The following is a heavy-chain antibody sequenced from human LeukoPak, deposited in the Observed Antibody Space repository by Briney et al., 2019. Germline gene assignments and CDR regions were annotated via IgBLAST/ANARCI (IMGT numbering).Heavy chain of an antibody. Sequence: PGGSLRLSCAASGFTFSSYGMHWVRQAPGKGLEWVAVIWYDGSNKYYADSVKGRFTISRDNSKNTLYLQMNSLRAEDTAVYYCAREVGIAPRNWFDPWGQGTLVTVSS. CDR2: IWYDGSNK. D-gene: IGHD6-13*01. V-gene: IGHV3-33*01. CDR3: AREVGIAPRNWFDP. J-gene: IGHJ5*02. CDR1: GFTFSSYG.